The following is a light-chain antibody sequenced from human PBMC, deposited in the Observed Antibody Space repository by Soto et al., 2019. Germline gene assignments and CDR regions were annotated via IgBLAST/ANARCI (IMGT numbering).Light chain of an antibody. V-gene: IGKV1-6*01. J-gene: IGKJ1*01. CDR2: AAS. Sequence: ALQVTQSPSSLSASVGDRVTITCRASQDIRNDLGWYQQKPGKAPKLLIYAASSLQSGVPSRFAGSGSGTDFTLTISSLQPEDFATYYCLQDYNYPWTFGQGTKVEIK. CDR3: LQDYNYPWT. CDR1: QDIRND.